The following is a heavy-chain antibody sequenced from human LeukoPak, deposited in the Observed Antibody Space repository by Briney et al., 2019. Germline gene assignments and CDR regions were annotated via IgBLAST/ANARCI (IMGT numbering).Heavy chain of an antibody. D-gene: IGHD3-10*01. V-gene: IGHV4-39*07. J-gene: IGHJ3*02. CDR1: GGSISSSSYY. CDR3: ARFSGEESPLHTFDI. CDR2: IYYSGST. Sequence: PSETLSLTCTVSGGSISSSSYYWGWIRQPPGKGLEWIGSIYYSGSTYYNPSLKSRVSISVDTSKNQFSLKLSSVTAADTAVYYCARFSGEESPLHTFDIWGQGTMVTVSS.